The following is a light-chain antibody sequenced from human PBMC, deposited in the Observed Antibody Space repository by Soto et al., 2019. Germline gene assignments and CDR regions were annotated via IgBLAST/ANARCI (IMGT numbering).Light chain of an antibody. CDR1: QSISSW. Sequence: DIQMTQSPSTLSASVGDRVTITCRASQSISSWLAWYQQKPGKAPKLLIYDASSLESGVPSSFSGSGSGTEFTLTISSLQPDNFATYYSQQYNSYSGTFGQGTK. CDR3: QQYNSYSGT. CDR2: DAS. V-gene: IGKV1-5*01. J-gene: IGKJ1*01.